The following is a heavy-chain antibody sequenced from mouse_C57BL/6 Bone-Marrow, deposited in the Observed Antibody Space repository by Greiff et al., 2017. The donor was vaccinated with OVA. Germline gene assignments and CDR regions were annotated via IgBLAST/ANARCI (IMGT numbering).Heavy chain of an antibody. V-gene: IGHV14-4*01. CDR3: TTYDYSGYNYAMDY. D-gene: IGHD2-4*01. CDR1: GFNIKDDY. J-gene: IGHJ4*01. CDR2: IDPENGDT. Sequence: VQLQQSGAELVRPGASVKLSCTASGFNIKDDYMHWVKQRPEQGLEWIGCIDPENGDTEYASKFQGKATITADTSSNTAYLQLSSLTSEDTAVYYCTTYDYSGYNYAMDYWGQGTSVTVSS.